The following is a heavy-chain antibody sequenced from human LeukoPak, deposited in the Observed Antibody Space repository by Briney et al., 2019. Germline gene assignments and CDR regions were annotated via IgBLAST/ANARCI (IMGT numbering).Heavy chain of an antibody. J-gene: IGHJ4*02. D-gene: IGHD4-17*01. V-gene: IGHV3-21*01. CDR1: GFTFSSYA. Sequence: GGSLRLSCAASGFTFSSYAMSWVRQAPGKGLEWVSSISSSSSYIYYADSVKGRFTISRDNAKNSLYLQMNSLRAEDTAVYYCARDLSGDPPDYWGQGTLVTVSS. CDR2: ISSSSSYI. CDR3: ARDLSGDPPDY.